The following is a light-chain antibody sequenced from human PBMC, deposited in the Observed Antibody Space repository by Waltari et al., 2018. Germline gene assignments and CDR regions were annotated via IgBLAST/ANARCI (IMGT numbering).Light chain of an antibody. CDR1: KSVSRV. CDR3: QMYVRLPVT. CDR2: GTS. V-gene: IGKV3-20*01. J-gene: IGKJ1*01. Sequence: EIVLTQSPGTLSLSPGERATLSCRASKSVSRVLAWYQQRPGQAPRLLIYGTSNRATGIPDRFSGSGSGTDFNLTISRLEPEDFAMYYCQMYVRLPVTFGQGTKVEIK.